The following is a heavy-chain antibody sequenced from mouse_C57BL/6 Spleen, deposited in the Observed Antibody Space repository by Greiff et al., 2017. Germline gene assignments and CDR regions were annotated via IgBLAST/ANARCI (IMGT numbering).Heavy chain of an antibody. V-gene: IGHV1-18*01. CDR1: GYTFTDYN. CDR2: INPNNGGT. D-gene: IGHD2-4*01. Sequence: EVKLQESGPELVKPGASVKLPCKASGYTFTDYNMDWVKQSHGKSLEWIGDINPNNGGTIYNQKFKGKATLTVDTSSSTAYMELRSLTSEDPAVYYCAREDDYDRGVFDYWGQGTTLTVSS. J-gene: IGHJ2*01. CDR3: AREDDYDRGVFDY.